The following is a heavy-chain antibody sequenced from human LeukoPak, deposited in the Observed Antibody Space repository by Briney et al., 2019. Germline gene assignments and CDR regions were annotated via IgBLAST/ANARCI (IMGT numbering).Heavy chain of an antibody. J-gene: IGHJ4*02. CDR2: MDPNSGNT. V-gene: IGHV1-8*01. CDR3: ARRRDWNGRIFDY. D-gene: IGHD1-1*01. Sequence: ASVKVSCKASGYTFTSYDINWVRQATGQGLEWMGWMDPNSGNTGYAQKFQGRVTMTRNTSISTAYMELSSLRSEDTAVYYCARRRDWNGRIFDYWGQGTLVTVSS. CDR1: GYTFTSYD.